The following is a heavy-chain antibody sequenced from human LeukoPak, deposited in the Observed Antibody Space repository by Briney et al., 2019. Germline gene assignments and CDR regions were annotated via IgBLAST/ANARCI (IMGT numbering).Heavy chain of an antibody. CDR1: GGSISSYY. CDR2: IHTSGST. J-gene: IGHJ4*02. V-gene: IGHV4-4*07. CDR3: AREDYDYVWGSYRKTYYFDY. D-gene: IGHD3-16*02. Sequence: SETLSLTCTFSGGSISSYYWSWIRQPAGKGLEWIGRIHTSGSTNYNPSLKSRVTMSVDTSKNQFSLKLSSVTAADTAVYYCAREDYDYVWGSYRKTYYFDYWGQGTLVTVSS.